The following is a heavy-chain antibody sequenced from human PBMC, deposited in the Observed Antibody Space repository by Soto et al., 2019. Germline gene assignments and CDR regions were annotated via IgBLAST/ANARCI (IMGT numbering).Heavy chain of an antibody. CDR3: ASLTVTTIPFYYYYGMDV. J-gene: IGHJ6*02. CDR2: FDPEDGET. CDR1: GYTLTELS. D-gene: IGHD4-17*01. V-gene: IGHV1-24*01. Sequence: ASVKVSCKVSGYTLTELSMHWVRQAPGKGLEWMGGFDPEDGETIYAQKFQGRVTMTEDTSTDTAYMELSSLRSEDTAVYCCASLTVTTIPFYYYYGMDVWGQGTTVTVSS.